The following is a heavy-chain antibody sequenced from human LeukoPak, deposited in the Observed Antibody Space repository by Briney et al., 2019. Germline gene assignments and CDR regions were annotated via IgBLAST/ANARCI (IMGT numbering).Heavy chain of an antibody. D-gene: IGHD3-10*01. CDR1: GGSTSSYY. CDR3: ARTLLWFGELLLGWFDP. V-gene: IGHV4-59*01. J-gene: IGHJ5*02. Sequence: PSETLSLTCTVSGGSTSSYYWSWIRQPPGKGLEWIGYIYYSGSTNYNPSLKSRVTISVDTSKNQFSLKLSSVTAADTAVYYCARTLLWFGELLLGWFDPWGQGTLVTVSS. CDR2: IYYSGST.